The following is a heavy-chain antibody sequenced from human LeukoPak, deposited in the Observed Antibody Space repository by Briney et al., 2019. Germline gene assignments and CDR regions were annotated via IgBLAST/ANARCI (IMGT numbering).Heavy chain of an antibody. D-gene: IGHD6-13*01. V-gene: IGHV3-21*01. J-gene: IGHJ4*02. CDR1: GFTFSSYS. Sequence: GGSLRLSCAASGFTFSSYSMNWVRQAPGKGLEWVSSISSSSSYIYYADSVKGRFTISRDNAKNSLYLQMNSLRAEDTAVYYCARRSIARATDFDYWGQGTLVTVSS. CDR3: ARRSIARATDFDY. CDR2: ISSSSSYI.